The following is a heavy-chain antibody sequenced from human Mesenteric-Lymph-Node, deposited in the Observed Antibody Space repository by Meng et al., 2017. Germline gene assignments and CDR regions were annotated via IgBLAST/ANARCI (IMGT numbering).Heavy chain of an antibody. V-gene: IGHV4-39*07. D-gene: IGHD3-22*01. CDR3: ARVNYYDSSGYPLDY. CDR2: IYYSGST. Sequence: SETLSLTCTVSGGSISSSSYYWGWIRQPPGKGLEWIGSIYYSGSTYYNPSLKSRVTISVDTSKNQFSLKLSSVTAADTAVYYCARVNYYDSSGYPLDYWGQGTLVTVSS. J-gene: IGHJ4*02. CDR1: GGSISSSSYY.